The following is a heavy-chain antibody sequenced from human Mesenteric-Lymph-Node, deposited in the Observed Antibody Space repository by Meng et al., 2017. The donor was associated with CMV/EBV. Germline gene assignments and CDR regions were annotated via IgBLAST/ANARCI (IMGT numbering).Heavy chain of an antibody. J-gene: IGHJ4*02. CDR1: GFTFSNYW. CDR2: IKEDGSQK. V-gene: IGHV3-7*01. CDR3: ARVTHTSAYYSDPVFDY. Sequence: GESLKISCAVSGFTFSNYWMTWVRQAPGKGLEWVANIKEDGSQKYYVESVRGRFTISRDNARNSLYLQMSSLRADDTAVYYCARVTHTSAYYSDPVFDYWGQGALVTVS. D-gene: IGHD3-22*01.